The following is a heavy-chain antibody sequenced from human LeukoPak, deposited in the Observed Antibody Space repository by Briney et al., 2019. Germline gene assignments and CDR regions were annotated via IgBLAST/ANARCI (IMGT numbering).Heavy chain of an antibody. D-gene: IGHD6-6*01. CDR3: ARVIRTYSSSSDYYYYYYYMDV. J-gene: IGHJ6*03. V-gene: IGHV3-20*04. Sequence: GGSLRLSCAASGFSFDDYGMSWVRQAPGKGLEWVSGINWNGGSTGYVDSVKGRFTISRDNAKNPLYLQMNSLRAEDTALYYCARVIRTYSSSSDYYYYYYYMDVWGKGTTVTISS. CDR1: GFSFDDYG. CDR2: INWNGGST.